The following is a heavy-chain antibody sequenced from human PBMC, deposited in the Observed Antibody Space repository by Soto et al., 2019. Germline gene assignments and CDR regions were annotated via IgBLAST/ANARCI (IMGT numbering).Heavy chain of an antibody. V-gene: IGHV1-58*02. CDR1: GFTFTSSA. Sequence: ASVKVSCKASGFTFTSSAMQWVRQARGQRLEWIGWIVVGSGNTNYAQKFQERVTITRDMSTSTAFMELSSLKSEDTAVYYCGSAQLIAARRACNIWDQGTMVTVSS. J-gene: IGHJ3*02. D-gene: IGHD6-6*01. CDR2: IVVGSGNT. CDR3: GSAQLIAARRACNI.